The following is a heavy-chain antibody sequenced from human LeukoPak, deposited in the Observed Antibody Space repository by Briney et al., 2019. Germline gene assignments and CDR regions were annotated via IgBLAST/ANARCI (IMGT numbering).Heavy chain of an antibody. Sequence: SETLSLTCTVSGGSISSYYWSWIRQPPGKGLEWIGYIYYSGSTNYNPSLKSRVTISVDTSKNQFSLKLSSVTAADTAVYYCARGFGYYAAHEAAWGQGTMVTVSS. D-gene: IGHD3-16*01. V-gene: IGHV4-59*01. CDR2: IYYSGST. CDR1: GGSISSYY. CDR3: ARGFGYYAAHEAA. J-gene: IGHJ3*01.